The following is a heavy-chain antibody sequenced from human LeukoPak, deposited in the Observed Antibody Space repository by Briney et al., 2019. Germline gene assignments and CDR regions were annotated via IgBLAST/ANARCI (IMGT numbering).Heavy chain of an antibody. J-gene: IGHJ4*02. CDR3: ARGRGWGILDS. D-gene: IGHD6-19*01. Sequence: GSLRLSCAVSGFTVSSNYMSWVRQAPGKELEWVSVIYSGGSTHYADSVKGRFTISRDNSENTLFLQMNSLRAEDTAVYYCARGRGWGILDSWGQGHLVTVSS. CDR1: GFTVSSNY. V-gene: IGHV3-53*01. CDR2: IYSGGST.